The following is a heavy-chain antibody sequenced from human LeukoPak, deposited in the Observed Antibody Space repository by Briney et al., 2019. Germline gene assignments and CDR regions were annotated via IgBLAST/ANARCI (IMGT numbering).Heavy chain of an antibody. Sequence: SETLSLTCAVYGGSFSGYYWGWIRQPPGKGLEWIGSIYYSGSTYYNPSLKSRVTISVDTSKNQFSLKLSSVTAADTAVYYCARHAAGTDAFDIWGQGTMVTVSS. CDR3: ARHAAGTDAFDI. V-gene: IGHV4-39*01. CDR1: GGSFSGYY. CDR2: IYYSGST. D-gene: IGHD6-13*01. J-gene: IGHJ3*02.